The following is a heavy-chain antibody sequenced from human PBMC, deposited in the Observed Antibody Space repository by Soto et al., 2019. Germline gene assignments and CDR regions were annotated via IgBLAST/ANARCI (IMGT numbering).Heavy chain of an antibody. CDR3: ARGRGYDFWSGYYTRWFDH. CDR1: CVSFIGYY. J-gene: IGHJ5*02. CDR2: INHSGIT. D-gene: IGHD3-3*01. V-gene: IGHV4-34*01. Sequence: SETLSLTCAVYCVSFIGYYWSCIRQPPWKGLECIWEINHSGITNYNPSLKSRVTISLHTSKNQFSLKLSSVTAADTDVYYCARGRGYDFWSGYYTRWFDHWGQGTLVT.